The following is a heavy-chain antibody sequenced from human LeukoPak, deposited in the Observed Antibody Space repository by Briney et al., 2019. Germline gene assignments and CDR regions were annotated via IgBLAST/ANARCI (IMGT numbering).Heavy chain of an antibody. J-gene: IGHJ4*02. V-gene: IGHV5-51*01. D-gene: IGHD3-22*01. CDR1: GYGFITYW. CDR3: ARHILRGSGSYYGDFDY. CDR2: IYPGDSDT. Sequence: GESLKISCKGSGYGFITYWIAWVRQMPGKGLEWMGVIYPGDSDTIYSPSFQGQVSISADKSISTAYLQWSSLKASDTAMYYCARHILRGSGSYYGDFDYWGQGTLVTVSS.